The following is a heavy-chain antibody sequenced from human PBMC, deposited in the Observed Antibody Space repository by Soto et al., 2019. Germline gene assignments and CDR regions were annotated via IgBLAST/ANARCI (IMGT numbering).Heavy chain of an antibody. CDR1: GYTFTSYY. J-gene: IGHJ4*02. CDR2: INPSGGST. V-gene: IGHV1-46*01. D-gene: IGHD1-26*01. CDR3: ARGVGATVLSPYFDY. Sequence: ASVKVSCKACGYTFTSYYMHWVRQAPGQGLEWMGIINPSGGSTSYAQKFQGRVTMTRDTSTSTVYMELSSLRSEDTAVYYCARGVGATVLSPYFDYWGQGTLVTVSS.